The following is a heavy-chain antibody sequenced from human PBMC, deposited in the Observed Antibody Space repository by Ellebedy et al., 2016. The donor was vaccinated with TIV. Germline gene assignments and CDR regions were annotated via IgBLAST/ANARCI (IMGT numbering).Heavy chain of an antibody. Sequence: ASVKVSCKASGYTFTSYYMHWVRQAPGQGLEWMGIINPSGGSTSYAQKFQGRVTMTRDTSTSTVYMDLRSLKSEDTAVYYCARDGTYGMDVWGQGTTVIVSS. CDR2: INPSGGST. CDR3: ARDGTYGMDV. V-gene: IGHV1-46*01. CDR1: GYTFTSYY. J-gene: IGHJ6*02.